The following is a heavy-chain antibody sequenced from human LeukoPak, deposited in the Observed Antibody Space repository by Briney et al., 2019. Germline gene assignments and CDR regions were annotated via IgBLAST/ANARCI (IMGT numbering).Heavy chain of an antibody. CDR3: ARGDVVTTIMYYYYYYGMDV. V-gene: IGHV3-30-3*01. Sequence: PGRSLRLSCTASGFTLSCCAIHWVRQAPGKGVEWVAVVSPDGRDKYYADSVEGRFTISRDNSKSTVYLQMNSLRVDDTAVYYCARGDVVTTIMYYYYYYGMDVWGQGTTVTVSS. D-gene: IGHD5-24*01. CDR2: VSPDGRDK. CDR1: GFTLSCCA. J-gene: IGHJ6*02.